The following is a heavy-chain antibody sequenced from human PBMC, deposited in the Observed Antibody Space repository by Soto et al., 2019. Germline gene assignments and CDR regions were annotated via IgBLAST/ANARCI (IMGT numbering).Heavy chain of an antibody. V-gene: IGHV4-4*02. CDR3: ARASASSLLRGVIIN. CDR2: MYHSGAT. D-gene: IGHD3-10*01. Sequence: QVRLEESGPGLVKPSETLSLTCAFSGGSIASDNWWTWVRQTPRKGLEWIGEMYHSGATNYSPSLKSRVTISVDKFTNQFSLKLSSVTAADSGLYYCARASASSLLRGVIINWGQGTLVTVSS. J-gene: IGHJ4*02. CDR1: GGSIASDNW.